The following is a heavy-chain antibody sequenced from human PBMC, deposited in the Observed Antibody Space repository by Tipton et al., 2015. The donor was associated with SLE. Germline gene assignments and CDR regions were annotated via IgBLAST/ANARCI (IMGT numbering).Heavy chain of an antibody. D-gene: IGHD6-19*01. V-gene: IGHV3-30*03. CDR3: ARESVAGGDY. Sequence: RSLRLSCAASGFTFSSYSMNWVRQAPGKGLEWVAVISYDGSNKYYADSVKGRFTISRDNSKNTLYLQMNSLRAEDTAVYYCARESVAGGDYWGQGTLVTVSS. CDR2: ISYDGSNK. J-gene: IGHJ4*02. CDR1: GFTFSSYS.